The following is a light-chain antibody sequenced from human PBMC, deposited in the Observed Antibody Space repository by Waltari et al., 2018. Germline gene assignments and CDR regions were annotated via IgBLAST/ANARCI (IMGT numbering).Light chain of an antibody. CDR1: QSISSY. J-gene: IGKJ5*01. V-gene: IGKV1-39*01. CDR2: AAS. Sequence: DIQMTQSPSSLSASVGDRVTITCRASQSISSYLNWYQQKPGKAPKLLIYAASSLQSGVPSRFSGSGSGTDFTLTISSLQPEDFATYYCQQSYSTLSITFGQGTRLVIK. CDR3: QQSYSTLSIT.